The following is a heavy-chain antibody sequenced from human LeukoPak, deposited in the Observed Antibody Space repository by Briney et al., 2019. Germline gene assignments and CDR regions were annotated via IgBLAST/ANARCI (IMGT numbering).Heavy chain of an antibody. D-gene: IGHD3-22*01. V-gene: IGHV5-51*01. CDR3: ARLPDNYYDSSGYFYFDY. J-gene: IGHJ4*02. CDR2: IYPGDSDT. Sequence: GESLKISCKGSGYIFTSYWIGWVRQMPGKGLEWMGIIYPGDSDTRYSPSFQGQVTISADKSISTTYLQWSSLKASDTAMYYCARLPDNYYDSSGYFYFDYWGQGTLVTVSS. CDR1: GYIFTSYW.